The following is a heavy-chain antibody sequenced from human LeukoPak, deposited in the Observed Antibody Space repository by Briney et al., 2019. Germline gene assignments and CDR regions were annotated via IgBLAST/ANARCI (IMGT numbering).Heavy chain of an antibody. CDR1: RGTFSIYA. CDR3: ARGLGMATSFDY. J-gene: IGHJ4*02. Sequence: ASLKVSCMASRGTFSIYAISWVRQAPGQGLEWMGGIIPILGTASYAQKFQGKVTITTDESTSTAYMELSSLRSEDTAVYYCARGLGMATSFDYWGQGTLVTVYS. D-gene: IGHD5-24*01. V-gene: IGHV1-69*05. CDR2: IIPILGTA.